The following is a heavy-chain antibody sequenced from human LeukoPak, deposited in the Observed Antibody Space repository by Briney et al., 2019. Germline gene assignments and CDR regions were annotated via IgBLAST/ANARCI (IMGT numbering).Heavy chain of an antibody. D-gene: IGHD1-26*01. CDR3: ARDSVYSGSSLDY. CDR1: GGSISSSSYY. J-gene: IGHJ4*02. V-gene: IGHV4-39*07. Sequence: TSETLSLTCTVSGGSISSSSYYWGWIRQPPGKGLEWIGSIYYSGSTYYNPSLKSRVTISVDTSKNQFSLKLSSVTAADTAVYYCARDSVYSGSSLDYWGQGALVTVSS. CDR2: IYYSGST.